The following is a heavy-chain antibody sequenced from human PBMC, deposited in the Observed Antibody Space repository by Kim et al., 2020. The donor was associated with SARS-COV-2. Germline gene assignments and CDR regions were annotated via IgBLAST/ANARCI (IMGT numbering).Heavy chain of an antibody. J-gene: IGHJ6*02. CDR1: GGSISSYY. CDR3: ARDMYGSGSYYISPKEYYGMDV. Sequence: SETLSLTCTVSGGSISSYYWSWIRQPPGKGLEWIGYIYYSGSTNYNPSLKSRVTISVDTSKNQFSLKLSSVTAADTAVYYCARDMYGSGSYYISPKEYYGMDVWGQGTTVTVSS. D-gene: IGHD3-10*01. CDR2: IYYSGST. V-gene: IGHV4-59*01.